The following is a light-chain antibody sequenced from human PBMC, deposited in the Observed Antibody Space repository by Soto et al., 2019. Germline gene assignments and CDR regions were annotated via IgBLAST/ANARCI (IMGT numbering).Light chain of an antibody. V-gene: IGKV1-5*03. CDR2: KAS. CDR3: KQYHRSPVT. CDR1: QSINSW. Sequence: DIQMTQSPSTLSAFVGDRVTITCRASQSINSWLAWYQQKPGKAPNLLIYKASNLESGAPSRFSGSGSGTEFTLTIISLQPDDFASYYCKQYHRSPVTFGGGTKVEIK. J-gene: IGKJ4*01.